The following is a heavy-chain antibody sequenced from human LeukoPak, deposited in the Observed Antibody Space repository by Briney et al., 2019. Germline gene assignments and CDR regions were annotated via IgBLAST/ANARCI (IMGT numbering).Heavy chain of an antibody. V-gene: IGHV4-59*01. CDR2: IYYSGST. CDR3: ARELRYSSGLNWFDP. J-gene: IGHJ5*02. CDR1: GGSISSYY. Sequence: SETLSLTCTVSGGSISSYYWSWIRQPPGKGLEWIGYIYYSGSTNYNPSLKSRVTMSVDTSKNQFSLKLSSVTAADTAVYYCARELRYSSGLNWFDPWGQGTLVTVSS. D-gene: IGHD6-19*01.